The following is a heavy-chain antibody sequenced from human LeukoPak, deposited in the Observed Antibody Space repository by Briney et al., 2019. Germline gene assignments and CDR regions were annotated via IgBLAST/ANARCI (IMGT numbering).Heavy chain of an antibody. CDR3: ARDNYGALDY. CDR2: INSDGSSE. D-gene: IGHD3-10*01. CDR1: GFTFSSYW. V-gene: IGHV3-74*01. J-gene: IGHJ4*02. Sequence: GGSLRLSCAVSGFTFSSYWMHWARQVPGKGLVWVSRINSDGSSERYADSVKGRFTVSRDNAKNTLYLQMNSLRAEDTAVYYCARDNYGALDYWGQGAPVTVSS.